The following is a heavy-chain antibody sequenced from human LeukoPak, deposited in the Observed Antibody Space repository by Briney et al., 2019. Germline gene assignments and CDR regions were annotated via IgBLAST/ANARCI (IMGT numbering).Heavy chain of an antibody. CDR3: ARIGSGWLNYYYYMDV. Sequence: PSETLSLTCTVSGGSISSYYWSWLRQPPGKGLEWIGYICYSGSTNYNPSLRSRVTISVDTSKNQFSLKLSSVTAADTAVYYCARIGSGWLNYYYYMDVWGKGTTVTVSS. D-gene: IGHD6-19*01. CDR1: GGSISSYY. CDR2: ICYSGST. J-gene: IGHJ6*03. V-gene: IGHV4-59*01.